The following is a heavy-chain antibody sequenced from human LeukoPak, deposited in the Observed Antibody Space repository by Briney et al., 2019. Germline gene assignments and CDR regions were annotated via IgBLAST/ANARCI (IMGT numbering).Heavy chain of an antibody. CDR2: ISYDGSNK. D-gene: IGHD5-18*01. CDR1: GFTFSSYA. Sequence: PGRSLRLSCAASGFTFSSYAMHWVRQAPGKGLEWVAVISYDGSNKYYADSVKGRFTISGDNSKNTLYLQMNSLRAEDTAVYYCARGMYDAAMDPGDYYGMDVWGQGTTVTVSS. J-gene: IGHJ6*02. CDR3: ARGMYDAAMDPGDYYGMDV. V-gene: IGHV3-30-3*01.